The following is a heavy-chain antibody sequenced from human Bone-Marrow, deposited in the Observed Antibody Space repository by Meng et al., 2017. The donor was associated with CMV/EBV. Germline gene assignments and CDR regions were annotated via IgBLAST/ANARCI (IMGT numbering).Heavy chain of an antibody. D-gene: IGHD6-19*01. CDR3: ARERGIAVAGIVGRELLKLGVDY. CDR2: IYYSGST. Sequence: SETLSLTCTVSGGSVSSGSYYWSWIRQPPGKGLEWIGYIYYSGSTNYNPSLKSRVTISVDTSKNQFSLKLSPVTAADTAVYYCARERGIAVAGIVGRELLKLGVDYWGQGTLVTVSS. V-gene: IGHV4-61*01. CDR1: GGSVSSGSYY. J-gene: IGHJ4*02.